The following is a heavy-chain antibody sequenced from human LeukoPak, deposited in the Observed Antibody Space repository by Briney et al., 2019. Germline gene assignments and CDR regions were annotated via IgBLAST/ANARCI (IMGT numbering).Heavy chain of an antibody. CDR1: GFTVSSNY. V-gene: IGHV3-53*01. Sequence: GGSLRLSCAASGFTVSSNYMSWVRQAPGKGLEWVSVIYSGGSTYYADSVKGRFTISRDNSKNTLYLQMNSLRAEDTAVYYCAKDLEWELQSGAFDIWGQGTMVTVSS. CDR2: IYSGGST. J-gene: IGHJ3*02. D-gene: IGHD1-26*01. CDR3: AKDLEWELQSGAFDI.